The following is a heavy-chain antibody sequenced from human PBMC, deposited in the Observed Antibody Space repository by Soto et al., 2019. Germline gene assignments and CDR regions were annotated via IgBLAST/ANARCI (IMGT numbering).Heavy chain of an antibody. CDR3: ARDLGGPDY. J-gene: IGHJ4*02. Sequence: PGGSLRLSCAASGFTFSSYGMHWVRQAPGRGLEWVSRLSSDGLGAAYADSVKGRFFISRDIARNTLFLQMNSLRADDTAVYYCARDLGGPDYWGRGTSVTVSS. CDR1: GFTFSSYG. V-gene: IGHV3-74*03. D-gene: IGHD3-16*01. CDR2: LSSDGLGA.